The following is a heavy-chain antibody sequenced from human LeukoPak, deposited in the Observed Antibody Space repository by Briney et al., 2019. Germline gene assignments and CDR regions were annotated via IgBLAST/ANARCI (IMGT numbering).Heavy chain of an antibody. J-gene: IGHJ6*03. V-gene: IGHV4-61*02. CDR1: GDSISSGSYY. CDR2: IYSTGDT. CDR3: ASRHSKQQPYYYYMDI. Sequence: PSQTLSLTCTVSGDSISSGSYYWSWIRQPAGKGLEWIGRIYSTGDTKFNPSLKSRVTISLDTSKNQFSLKLSSATAADTAVYYCASRHSKQQPYYYYMDIWGKGTTVTVSS. D-gene: IGHD6-13*01.